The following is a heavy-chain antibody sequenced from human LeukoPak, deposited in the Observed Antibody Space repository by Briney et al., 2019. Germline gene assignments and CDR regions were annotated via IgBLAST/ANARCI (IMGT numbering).Heavy chain of an antibody. J-gene: IGHJ5*02. CDR2: ISSSSSYI. CDR1: GFTFSSYS. Sequence: GGSLRLSCAASGFTFSSYSMNWVRQAPGKGLEWVSSISSSSSYIYYAGSVKGRFTISRDNAKNSLYLQMNSLRAEDTAVYYCAREDCSGGSCYPIDPWGQGTLVTVSS. CDR3: AREDCSGGSCYPIDP. D-gene: IGHD2-15*01. V-gene: IGHV3-21*01.